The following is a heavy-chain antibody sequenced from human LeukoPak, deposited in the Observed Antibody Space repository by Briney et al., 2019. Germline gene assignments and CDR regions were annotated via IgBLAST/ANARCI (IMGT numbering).Heavy chain of an antibody. CDR3: ASPYYYGSGSYSSLDPYYGMDV. V-gene: IGHV4-39*07. CDR1: GGSISSSSYY. D-gene: IGHD3-10*01. J-gene: IGHJ6*02. CDR2: IYYSGST. Sequence: NASETLSLTCTVSGGSISSSSYYWGWIRQPPGKGLEWIGSIYYSGSTYYNPSLKSRVTISVDTSKNQFSLKLSSVTAADTAVYYCASPYYYGSGSYSSLDPYYGMDVWGQGTTVTVSS.